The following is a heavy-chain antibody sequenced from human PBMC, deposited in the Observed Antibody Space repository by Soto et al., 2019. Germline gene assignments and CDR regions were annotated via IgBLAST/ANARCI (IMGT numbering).Heavy chain of an antibody. D-gene: IGHD5-12*01. CDR2: IIPIFGTA. CDR1: GGTFSSYA. V-gene: IGHV1-69*12. Sequence: QVQLVQSGAEVKKPGSSVKVSCKASGGTFSSYAISWVRQAPGQGLEWMGGIIPIFGTANYAQKFQGRVTITADESSSTASMELSSLRSDDTAVYYCARDRNVATIHSANYGMDVWGQGTTVTVCS. CDR3: ARDRNVATIHSANYGMDV. J-gene: IGHJ6*02.